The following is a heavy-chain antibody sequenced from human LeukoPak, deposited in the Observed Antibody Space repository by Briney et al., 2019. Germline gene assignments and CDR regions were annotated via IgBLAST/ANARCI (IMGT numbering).Heavy chain of an antibody. CDR3: ASGTGSEAFDI. V-gene: IGHV1-69*04. CDR2: IIPILGIA. Sequence: SVKVSCKASGGTFSSYAISWVRQAPGQGLEWMGRIIPILGIANYAQKFQGRVTITADKSTSTAYMELSSLRSEDTAVYYCASGTGSEAFDIWGPGTMVTVSS. J-gene: IGHJ3*02. D-gene: IGHD2-15*01. CDR1: GGTFSSYA.